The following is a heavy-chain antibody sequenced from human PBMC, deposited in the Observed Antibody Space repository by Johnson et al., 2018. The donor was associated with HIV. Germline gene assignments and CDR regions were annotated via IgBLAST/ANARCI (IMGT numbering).Heavy chain of an antibody. V-gene: IGHV3-66*02. D-gene: IGHD3-22*01. CDR1: GFTVKSNY. CDR2: IYSGGST. Sequence: VQLVESGGGLVQPGGSLRLSCAVSGFTVKSNYINWVRQAPGKGLECVSGIYSGGSTYYADSVKGRFTISRDNSKNTLYLQMNSLRAEDTAVYYCSKWNDSSGYIRGLDAFDIWGRGTMVTVAS. CDR3: SKWNDSSGYIRGLDAFDI. J-gene: IGHJ3*02.